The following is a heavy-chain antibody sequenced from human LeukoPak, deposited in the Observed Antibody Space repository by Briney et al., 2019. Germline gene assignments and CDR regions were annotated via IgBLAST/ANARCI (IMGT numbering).Heavy chain of an antibody. J-gene: IGHJ3*01. CDR2: MSNSI. CDR1: GFTLSSYS. CDR3: AREALEAFDF. D-gene: IGHD1-1*01. V-gene: IGHV3-21*06. Sequence: GGSLRLSCAASGFTLSSYSMNWVRQAPGKGLEWVSSMSNSIHYADSVKGRFTISRDNAKNLLYLQMNSLRDEDTAVYYCAREALEAFDFWGQGTMVTVSS.